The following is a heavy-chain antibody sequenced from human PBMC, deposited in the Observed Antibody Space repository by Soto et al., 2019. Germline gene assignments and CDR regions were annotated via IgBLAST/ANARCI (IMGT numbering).Heavy chain of an antibody. D-gene: IGHD3-16*01. CDR2: ISAYDGNT. Sequence: QVQLVQSGAEVKKPGASVKVSCKASGYAFTLSSVTWVRQAPGQGLEWLGWISAYDGNTNYSQRLHYMDMLTPGTSTRAAYMGLRDLGSECTAVYYCAGMGDGGGDTWGQGTMVTVSS. V-gene: IGHV1-18*01. CDR1: GYAFTLSS. CDR3: AGMGDGGGDT. J-gene: IGHJ3*02.